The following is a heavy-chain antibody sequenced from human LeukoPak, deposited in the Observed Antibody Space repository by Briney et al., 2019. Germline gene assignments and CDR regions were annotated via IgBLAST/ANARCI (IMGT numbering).Heavy chain of an antibody. J-gene: IGHJ4*02. CDR1: AFTFSRYW. Sequence: GGSLRLSCAAAAFTFSRYWIGWVRQAPGKGLEWVANIKKDGSEKYYVDSVKGRFTISRDNAKNSLYLQMNSVRAEDTAVYCCACGVVGLYWGQGTLVTVSS. CDR3: ACGVVGLY. CDR2: IKKDGSEK. D-gene: IGHD3-3*01. V-gene: IGHV3-7*01.